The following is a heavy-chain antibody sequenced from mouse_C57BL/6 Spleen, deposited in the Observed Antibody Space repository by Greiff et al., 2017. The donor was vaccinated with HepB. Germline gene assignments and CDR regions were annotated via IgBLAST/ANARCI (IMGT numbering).Heavy chain of an antibody. CDR1: GYTFTSYW. Sequence: VQLQQSGAELVRPGTSVKLSCKASGYTFTSYWMHWVKQRPGQGLEWIGVIDPSASYTNYNQKFKGKATLTVDTSSSTAYMQLSSLTSEDSAVYYCARVTTVGAFDYWGQGTTLTVS. D-gene: IGHD1-1*01. CDR3: ARVTTVGAFDY. CDR2: IDPSASYT. J-gene: IGHJ2*01. V-gene: IGHV1-59*01.